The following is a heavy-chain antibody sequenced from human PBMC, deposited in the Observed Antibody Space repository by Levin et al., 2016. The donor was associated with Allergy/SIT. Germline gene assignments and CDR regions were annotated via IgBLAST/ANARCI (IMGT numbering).Heavy chain of an antibody. D-gene: IGHD2-21*02. V-gene: IGHV1-18*01. J-gene: IGHJ6*02. Sequence: WVRQAPGQGLEWMGWISAYNGNTNYAQKLQGRVTMTTDTSTSTAYMELRSLRSDDTAVYYCARDFWVTGEYYYYYGMDVWGQGTTVTVSS. CDR3: ARDFWVTGEYYYYYGMDV. CDR2: ISAYNGNT.